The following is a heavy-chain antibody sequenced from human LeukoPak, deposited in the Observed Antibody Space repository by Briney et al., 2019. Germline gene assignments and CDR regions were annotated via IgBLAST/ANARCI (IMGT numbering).Heavy chain of an antibody. CDR2: INHSGST. CDR3: ARENIVVVVAAGRYFDY. Sequence: SETLSLTCAVYGGSFSGYYWSWIRQPPGKGLEWIGEINHSGSTNYNPSLKSRVTMSVDTSKNQFSLKLSSVTAADTAVYYCARENIVVVVAAGRYFDYWGQGTLVTVSS. J-gene: IGHJ4*02. CDR1: GGSFSGYY. D-gene: IGHD2-15*01. V-gene: IGHV4-34*01.